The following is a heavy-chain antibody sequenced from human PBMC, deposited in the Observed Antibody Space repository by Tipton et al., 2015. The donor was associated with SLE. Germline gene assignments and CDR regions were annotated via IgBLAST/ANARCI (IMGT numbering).Heavy chain of an antibody. CDR3: IRSPNYDFMDI. J-gene: IGHJ6*03. CDR2: IHYNGNT. V-gene: IGHV4-31*03. CDR1: GASIRSSEHY. Sequence: TLSLTCTVSGASIRSSEHYWSWIRQNPGKGLEWIGYIHYNGNTNYNPSLKSRVTMSVDTSKNQFSLELRSVLVADTAVYYCIRSPNYDFMDICGKGTTVTVSS.